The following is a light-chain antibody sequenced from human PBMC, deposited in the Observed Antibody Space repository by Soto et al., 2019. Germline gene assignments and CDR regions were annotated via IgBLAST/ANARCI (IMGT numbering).Light chain of an antibody. CDR3: QQSYTTPYT. CDR2: AAS. J-gene: IGKJ2*01. CDR1: QSISSY. Sequence: DIQMTQSPSSLSTSVGDRVTITCRASQSISSYLNWYQQRPGKAPNLLIYAASTLESGVPSRFSGSGSGTDFTLTISSLQPEDFATYYCQQSYTTPYTFGQGTKLDI. V-gene: IGKV1-39*01.